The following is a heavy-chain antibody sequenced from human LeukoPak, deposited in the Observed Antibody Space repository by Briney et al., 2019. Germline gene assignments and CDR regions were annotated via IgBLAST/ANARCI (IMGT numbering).Heavy chain of an antibody. CDR3: AKDKDSSGYPSSPCDY. CDR1: GFTFSSYA. Sequence: QSGGSLRLSCAASGFTFSSYAMSWVRQAPGKGLEWVSAISGSGGSTYYADSVKGRFTISRDNSKNTLYLQMNSLRAEDTAVYYCAKDKDSSGYPSSPCDYWGQGTLVTVSS. J-gene: IGHJ4*02. CDR2: ISGSGGST. V-gene: IGHV3-23*01. D-gene: IGHD3-22*01.